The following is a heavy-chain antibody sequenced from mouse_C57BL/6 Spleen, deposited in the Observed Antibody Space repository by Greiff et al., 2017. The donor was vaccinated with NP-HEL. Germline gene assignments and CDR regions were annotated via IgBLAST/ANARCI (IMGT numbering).Heavy chain of an antibody. Sequence: EVKLMESGGGLVQPGGSLKLSCAASGFTFSDYYMYWVRQTPEKRLEWVAYISNGGGSTYYPDTVKGRFTISRDNAKNTLYLQMSRLKSEDTAMYYCARQGYSAWFAYWGQGTLVTVSA. CDR1: GFTFSDYY. D-gene: IGHD2-3*01. J-gene: IGHJ3*01. V-gene: IGHV5-12*01. CDR3: ARQGYSAWFAY. CDR2: ISNGGGST.